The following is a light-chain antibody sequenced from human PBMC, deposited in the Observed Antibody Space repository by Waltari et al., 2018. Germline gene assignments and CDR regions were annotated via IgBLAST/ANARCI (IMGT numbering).Light chain of an antibody. V-gene: IGLV8-61*01. J-gene: IGLJ3*02. CDR1: SGSVPTTYY. Sequence: QTVVTQEPSFSVSPGGTITLTCGFSSGSVPTTYYPSWYQQTPGQAPRTLLYNTNTRSSGVPDRFSGSILGNKAALTITGAQADDECDYYCALYMGSGIWVFGGGTKLTVL. CDR3: ALYMGSGIWV. CDR2: NTN.